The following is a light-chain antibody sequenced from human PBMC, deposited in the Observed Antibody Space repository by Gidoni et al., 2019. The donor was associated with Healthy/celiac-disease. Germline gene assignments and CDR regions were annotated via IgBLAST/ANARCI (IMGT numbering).Light chain of an antibody. CDR2: GNS. Sequence: QSVLTQPPSGSGPPGQRVPISCTGSSSNIGAGYDVHWYQQLPGTAPKLLIYGNSNRPSGVPDRFSGSKSGTSASLAITGLQAEDEADYYCQSYDSSLSGHVVFGGGTKLTVL. J-gene: IGLJ2*01. CDR3: QSYDSSLSGHVV. V-gene: IGLV1-40*01. CDR1: SSNIGAGYD.